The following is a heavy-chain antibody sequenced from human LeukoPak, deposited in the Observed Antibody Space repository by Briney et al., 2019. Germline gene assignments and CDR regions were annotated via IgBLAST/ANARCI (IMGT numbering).Heavy chain of an antibody. CDR3: AKDMNPAWGAAAGTVGLDY. CDR1: GFTVSSNY. D-gene: IGHD6-13*01. J-gene: IGHJ4*02. CDR2: IYSGGST. V-gene: IGHV3-53*05. Sequence: GGSLRLSCAASGFTVSSNYMSWVRQAPGKGLEWVSVIYSGGSTYYADSVKGRFTISRDNAKNSLYLQMNSLRAEDMALYCCAKDMNPAWGAAAGTVGLDYWGQGTLVTVSS.